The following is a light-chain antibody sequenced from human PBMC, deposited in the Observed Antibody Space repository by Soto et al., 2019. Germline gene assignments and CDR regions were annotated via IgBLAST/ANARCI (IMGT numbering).Light chain of an antibody. Sequence: QSVLTQTASVSGSPGQSITISCTGTSSDVGYDNYVSWFQQHPGKAPKLMIYEVSRRPSGVSNRFSGSKSTNKASLTISGLQAEDEADYYCTSHTASSTWVFGGGTKLTVL. CDR3: TSHTASSTWV. CDR2: EVS. V-gene: IGLV2-14*01. J-gene: IGLJ3*02. CDR1: SSDVGYDNY.